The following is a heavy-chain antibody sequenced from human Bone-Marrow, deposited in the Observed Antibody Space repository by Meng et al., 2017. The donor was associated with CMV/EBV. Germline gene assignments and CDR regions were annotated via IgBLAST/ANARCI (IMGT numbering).Heavy chain of an antibody. J-gene: IGHJ4*02. CDR2: INHSGST. CDR3: ASGGATGRLDY. CDR1: GGSFSGYY. D-gene: IGHD1-26*01. V-gene: IGHV4-34*01. Sequence: LTCAVYGGSFSGYYWSWIRQPPGKGLEWIGEINHSGSTNYNPSLKSRVTISADTSKNQFSLKLSSVTAADTAVCYCASGGATGRLDYWGQGTLVTVSS.